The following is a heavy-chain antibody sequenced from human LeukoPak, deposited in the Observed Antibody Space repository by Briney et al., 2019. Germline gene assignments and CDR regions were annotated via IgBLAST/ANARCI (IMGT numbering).Heavy chain of an antibody. V-gene: IGHV3-23*01. J-gene: IGHJ4*02. D-gene: IGHD2-15*01. Sequence: TGGSLRLSCAASGFTFSSYDMSWVRQAPGKGLEWVSSISDSGGSTYYTDSVKGRFTISRDNAKNTLYLQMNSLRAEDTAVYYCAKSPYGAGDIFDFWGQGTLVTVSS. CDR3: AKSPYGAGDIFDF. CDR1: GFTFSSYD. CDR2: ISDSGGST.